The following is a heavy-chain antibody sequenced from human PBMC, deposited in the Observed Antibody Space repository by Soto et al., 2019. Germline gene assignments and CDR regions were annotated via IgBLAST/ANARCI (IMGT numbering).Heavy chain of an antibody. V-gene: IGHV4-59*01. CDR3: ARSPQYSSGWNGGFDY. CDR1: GDFLTTYY. CDR2: IFYGGHT. Sequence: SETLSLPCDVSGDFLTTYYWNWIRQSPGKGLAWIGYIFYGGHTNYNPSLRGRATISVDTSKNQFSLKLSSVTAADTAVYYCARSPQYSSGWNGGFDYWGQGTLVTVSS. J-gene: IGHJ4*02. D-gene: IGHD6-19*01.